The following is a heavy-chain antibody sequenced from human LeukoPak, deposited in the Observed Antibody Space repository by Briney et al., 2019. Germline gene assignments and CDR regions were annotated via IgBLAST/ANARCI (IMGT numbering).Heavy chain of an antibody. V-gene: IGHV4-4*07. CDR1: GGSISGYF. D-gene: IGHD3-16*02. J-gene: IGHJ1*01. CDR2: IYATGTT. Sequence: PSETLSLTCTVSGGSISGYFWSWIRQPAGTGLEWIGRIYATGTTNYNPSLKSRVTMSVDTSKNQFSLNLTSVTAADTAVYYCAREGGGSNRCLDWGQGTLVTVSS. CDR3: AREGGGSNRCLD.